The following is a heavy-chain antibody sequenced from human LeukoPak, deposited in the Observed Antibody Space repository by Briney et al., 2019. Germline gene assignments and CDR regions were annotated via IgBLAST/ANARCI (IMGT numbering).Heavy chain of an antibody. V-gene: IGHV1-69*05. CDR3: ATGSGYSLYYFDY. Sequence: SVKVSCQASGYTFTAYYIHWLRQPPGQGLDWMGRIIPIFGTANYAQKFQGRVTITTDESTSTAYMELSSLRSEDTAVYYCATGSGYSLYYFDYWGQGTLVTVSS. D-gene: IGHD3-3*01. J-gene: IGHJ4*02. CDR1: GYTFTAYY. CDR2: IIPIFGTA.